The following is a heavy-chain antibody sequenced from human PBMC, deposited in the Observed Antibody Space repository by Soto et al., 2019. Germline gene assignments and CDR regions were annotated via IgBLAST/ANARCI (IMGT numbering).Heavy chain of an antibody. V-gene: IGHV1-3*01. D-gene: IGHD2-15*01. J-gene: IGHJ4*02. Sequence: ASGKVSCKASGYTFTRYAMNWVRQAPGQGLEWMGWINAGNGNTKYSQKFQGRVTITRDTSASIAYMELSSLRSEDTAVYYCARDHCSGGSCYYSGYWGQGALVTVSS. CDR3: ARDHCSGGSCYYSGY. CDR2: INAGNGNT. CDR1: GYTFTRYA.